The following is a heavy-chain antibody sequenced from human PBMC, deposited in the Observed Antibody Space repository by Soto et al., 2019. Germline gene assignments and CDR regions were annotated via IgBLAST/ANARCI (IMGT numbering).Heavy chain of an antibody. CDR1: GDFISSYS. Sequence: SETLSLTCTVSGDFISSYSWTWIRRPAGKGLEWIGRIYASGSTNYNPSLKSRVTISVDTSKKQFSLNLSSVTAADTAVYYCAVLGDFQSSHHEMGVWGQGTTVTVSS. CDR2: IYASGST. D-gene: IGHD3-10*01. V-gene: IGHV4-4*07. J-gene: IGHJ6*02. CDR3: AVLGDFQSSHHEMGV.